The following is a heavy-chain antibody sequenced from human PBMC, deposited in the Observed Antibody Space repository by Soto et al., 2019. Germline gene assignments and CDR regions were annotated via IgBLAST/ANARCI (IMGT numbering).Heavy chain of an antibody. CDR2: IIPIFGTA. Sequence: SVKVSCKXSGGTFSSYAISWVRQAPGQGLEWMGGIIPIFGTANYAQKFQGRVTITADESTSTAYMELSSLRSEDTAVYYCARARGYSSFGLWYYYYGMDVWGQGTTVTVSS. CDR1: GGTFSSYA. CDR3: ARARGYSSFGLWYYYYGMDV. J-gene: IGHJ6*02. V-gene: IGHV1-69*13. D-gene: IGHD6-13*01.